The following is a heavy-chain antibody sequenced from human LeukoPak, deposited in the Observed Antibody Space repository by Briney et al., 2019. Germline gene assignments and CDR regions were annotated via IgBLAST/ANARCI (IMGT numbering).Heavy chain of an antibody. CDR2: IYHSGST. D-gene: IGHD4-17*01. V-gene: IGHV4-30-4*01. CDR3: ARDSHDYGDPVAFY. Sequence: SQTLSLTCSVSGDSISSGDYSWSWIRQPPGKGLEWIWDIYHSGSTYYNPSLKSRLTISVDTSKNQFYMRLTSVTAADTAVYYCARDSHDYGDPVAFYWGQGTLVTVSS. J-gene: IGHJ4*02. CDR1: GDSISSGDYS.